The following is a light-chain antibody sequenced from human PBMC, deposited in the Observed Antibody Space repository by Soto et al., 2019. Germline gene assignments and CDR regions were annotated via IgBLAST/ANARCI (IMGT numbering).Light chain of an antibody. Sequence: DIQMTQSPSSLSASVGDRVTITCRASQGIGNYLAWYQQKPGKVPKLLIYAASTLQSGVPSHFSGSGSGTDFTLTISSLQPEDVATDDGQEYNSAPITFGQGTRLEIK. J-gene: IGKJ5*01. CDR2: AAS. CDR1: QGIGNY. CDR3: QEYNSAPIT. V-gene: IGKV1-27*01.